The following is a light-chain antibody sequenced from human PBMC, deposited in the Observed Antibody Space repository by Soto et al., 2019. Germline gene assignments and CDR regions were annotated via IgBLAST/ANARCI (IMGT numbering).Light chain of an antibody. CDR2: GAS. CDR3: QQYHNWPPLT. CDR1: QSVSSD. Sequence: DIVMTQSPATLSVSPGERATLSCRASQSVSSDLACYQQKPGQAPRLLIYGASTRATGFPARFSGSGSGTEFPRTISSLQSADFAVYYCQQYHNWPPLTFGGGTKVEIK. J-gene: IGKJ4*01. V-gene: IGKV3-15*01.